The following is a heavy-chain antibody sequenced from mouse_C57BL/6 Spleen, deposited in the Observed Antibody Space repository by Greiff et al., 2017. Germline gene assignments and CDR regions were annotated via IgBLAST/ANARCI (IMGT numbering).Heavy chain of an antibody. V-gene: IGHV1-61*01. Sequence: VQLQQPGAELVRPGSSVKLSCKASGYTFTSYWMDWVKQRPGQGLEWIGNIYPSDSETHYNQKFKDKATLTVDKSSSTAYMQLSSLTSEDSAVYYCARQTTVDAMDYWGQGTSVTVSS. J-gene: IGHJ4*01. CDR3: ARQTTVDAMDY. D-gene: IGHD1-1*01. CDR2: IYPSDSET. CDR1: GYTFTSYW.